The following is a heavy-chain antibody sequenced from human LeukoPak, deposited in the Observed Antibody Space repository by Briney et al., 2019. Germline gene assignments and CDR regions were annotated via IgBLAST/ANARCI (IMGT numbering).Heavy chain of an antibody. V-gene: IGHV4-59*01. CDR2: IYYTGST. CDR3: ARVGDWNDLVY. D-gene: IGHD1-1*01. Sequence: SETLSLTCTVSGGSISSYYWSWIRQPPGKGLEWIGYIYYTGSTNYNPSLKSRVTISVDTYKNQLSLKLSSVTAADTAVYYCARVGDWNDLVYWGQGTLVTV. CDR1: GGSISSYY. J-gene: IGHJ4*02.